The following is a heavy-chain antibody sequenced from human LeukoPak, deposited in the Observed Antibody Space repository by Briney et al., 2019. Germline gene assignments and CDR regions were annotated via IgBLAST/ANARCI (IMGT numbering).Heavy chain of an antibody. V-gene: IGHV3-23*01. D-gene: IGHD3-22*01. CDR2: IDGSGDNT. CDR1: GFTFNNYA. Sequence: GGSLRLSCAASGFTFNNYAMHWVRQAPGKGLEWVLGIDGSGDNTYYADSVKGRFTISRDNSKNTLYLQMNSLRAEDTAVYYCAKDPGVTYYYDSSGYAEDYWGQGTLVTVSS. CDR3: AKDPGVTYYYDSSGYAEDY. J-gene: IGHJ4*02.